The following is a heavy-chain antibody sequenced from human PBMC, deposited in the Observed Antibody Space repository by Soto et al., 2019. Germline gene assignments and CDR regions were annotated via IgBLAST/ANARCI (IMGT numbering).Heavy chain of an antibody. D-gene: IGHD2-2*01. J-gene: IGHJ6*02. Sequence: QVQLVQSGAEVKKPGSSVKVSCKASGGTFSSYAISWVRQAPGQGLEWMGGIIPIFGTANYAQKFQGRVTITADESTSTAYMELSSLRSEDTAVYYCAREIPVYCISTSCYYYYGMDVWGQGTTVTVSS. V-gene: IGHV1-69*12. CDR2: IIPIFGTA. CDR1: GGTFSSYA. CDR3: AREIPVYCISTSCYYYYGMDV.